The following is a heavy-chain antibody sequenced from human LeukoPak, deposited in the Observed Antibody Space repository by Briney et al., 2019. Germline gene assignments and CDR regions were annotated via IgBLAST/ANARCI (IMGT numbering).Heavy chain of an antibody. J-gene: IGHJ4*02. V-gene: IGHV3-23*01. D-gene: IGHD2-2*01. CDR2: ISGSGGST. CDR1: GFTFSSHA. CDR3: AKGVPSCSTTSCYADY. Sequence: GGSLRLSCAASGFTFSSHAMSWVRQAPGKSLDCVSAISGSGGSTYYADSVKGRFTISRDNSKNTLYLQMNSLRAEDTAVYYCAKGVPSCSTTSCYADYWGQGTLVTVSS.